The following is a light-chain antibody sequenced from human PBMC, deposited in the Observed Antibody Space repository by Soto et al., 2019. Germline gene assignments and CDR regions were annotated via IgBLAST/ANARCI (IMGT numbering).Light chain of an antibody. CDR3: SSYAGGNNWV. J-gene: IGLJ3*02. CDR1: SSDVGAHNY. V-gene: IGLV2-8*01. CDR2: DVN. Sequence: QSVLTQPASVSGSPGQSITISCTGTSSDVGAHNYVSWYQQNPGKAPKLMLYDVNKRPSGVPDRFSGSKSGNTASLTVSGLQAEDEADYYCSSYAGGNNWVFGGGTKVTVL.